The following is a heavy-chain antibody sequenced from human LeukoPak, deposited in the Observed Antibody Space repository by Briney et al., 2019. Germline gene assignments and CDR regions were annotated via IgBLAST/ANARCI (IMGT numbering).Heavy chain of an antibody. CDR3: ARVGDHFHWYLDL. CDR1: GFTFSTYT. CDR2: LYSGSST. V-gene: IGHV3-53*01. D-gene: IGHD3-3*02. J-gene: IGHJ2*01. Sequence: PGGSLRLSCAASGFTFSTYTMNWVSQAPGKGLEWVSILYSGSSTYYADSVEGRFIVSRDSSKNTLSLQMNDLRAEDTAVYYCARVGDHFHWYLDLWGRGTLVTVSS.